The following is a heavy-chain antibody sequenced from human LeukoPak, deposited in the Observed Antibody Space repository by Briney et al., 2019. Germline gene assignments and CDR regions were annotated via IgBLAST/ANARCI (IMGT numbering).Heavy chain of an antibody. D-gene: IGHD3-22*01. Sequence: ALVKVSCKASGYTFTGYYMHWVRQAPGQGLEWMGWINPNSGGTNYAQKFQGRVTMTRDTSISTAYMELSRLRSDDTAVYYCARGNYYDSSGYYYWGQGTLVTVSS. CDR3: ARGNYYDSSGYYY. J-gene: IGHJ4*02. CDR2: INPNSGGT. V-gene: IGHV1-2*02. CDR1: GYTFTGYY.